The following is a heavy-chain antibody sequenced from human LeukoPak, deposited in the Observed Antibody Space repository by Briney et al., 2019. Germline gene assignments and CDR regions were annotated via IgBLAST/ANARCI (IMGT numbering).Heavy chain of an antibody. D-gene: IGHD3-22*01. Sequence: WIRQPPGKGLEWVGRIRSNSDGGTIDYAAPVKGRFTLSRDDSKTTLYLQMNSLQTEDTAVYYCATDFYDSTWGQGTLVTVSS. J-gene: IGHJ5*02. V-gene: IGHV3-15*07. CDR2: IRSNSDGGTI. CDR3: ATDFYDST.